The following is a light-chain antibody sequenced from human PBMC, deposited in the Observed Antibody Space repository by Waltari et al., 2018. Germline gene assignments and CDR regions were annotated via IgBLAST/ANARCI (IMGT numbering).Light chain of an antibody. CDR1: QGISSA. CDR3: QQFNSYLGGFT. CDR2: DAS. V-gene: IGKV1-13*02. J-gene: IGKJ3*01. Sequence: AIQLTQSRSSPSASVGDRVTSTCRASQGISSALAWYQQKPGKAPKLLIYDASSWESGVPSRFSGRGSGTDFTLTISSLQPEDFATYYCQQFNSYLGGFTFGPGTKVDIK.